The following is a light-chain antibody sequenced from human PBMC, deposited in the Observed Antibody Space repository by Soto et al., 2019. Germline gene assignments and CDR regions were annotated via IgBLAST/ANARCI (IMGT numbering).Light chain of an antibody. CDR1: QGIGDT. Sequence: EVFMTQSPATLSVSRWEVATLSWRASQGIGDTLAWYQHKPGQTPRLLIYDTSTRATGVPARFSGSRSGTEFTLTINSLQSEDFAVYYCQRYNNWPLTFGGGTKVDIK. CDR2: DTS. CDR3: QRYNNWPLT. V-gene: IGKV3-15*01. J-gene: IGKJ4*01.